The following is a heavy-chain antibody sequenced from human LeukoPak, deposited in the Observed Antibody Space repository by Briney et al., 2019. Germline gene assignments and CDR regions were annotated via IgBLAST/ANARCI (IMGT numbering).Heavy chain of an antibody. CDR3: AKDQHTITMIVVVIGVFAH. CDR1: GFTFSSYA. D-gene: IGHD3-22*01. J-gene: IGHJ4*02. V-gene: IGHV3-23*01. CDR2: ISGSGGST. Sequence: GGSLRLSCAASGFTFSSYAMSWVRQAPGKGLEWVSAISGSGGSTYYADSVKGRFTISRDNSKNTLYLQMNSLRAEDTAVYYCAKDQHTITMIVVVIGVFAHWGQGTLVTVSS.